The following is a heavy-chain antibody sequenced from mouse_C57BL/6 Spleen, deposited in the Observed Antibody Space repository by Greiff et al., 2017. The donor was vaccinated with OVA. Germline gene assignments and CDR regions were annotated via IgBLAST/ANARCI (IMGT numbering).Heavy chain of an antibody. CDR1: GYTFTSYW. J-gene: IGHJ4*01. Sequence: QVHVKQPGAELVRPGSSVKLSCKASGYTFTSYWMHWVKQRPIQGLEWIGNIDPSDSETHYNQKFKDKATLTVDKSSSTAYMQLSSLTSEDSAVYYCASGDPPAMDYWGQGTSVTVSS. CDR2: IDPSDSET. CDR3: ASGDPPAMDY. V-gene: IGHV1-52*01.